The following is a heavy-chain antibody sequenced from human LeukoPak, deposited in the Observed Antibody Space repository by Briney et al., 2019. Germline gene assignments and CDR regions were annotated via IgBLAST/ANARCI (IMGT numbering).Heavy chain of an antibody. D-gene: IGHD3-10*01. CDR2: ISWNSGSI. CDR1: GFTFDDYA. V-gene: IGHV3-9*01. Sequence: GRSLRLSCAASGFTFDDYAMHWVRQAPGKGLEWVSGISWNSGSIGYADSVKGRFTISRDNAKNSLYLQMNSLRAEDTALYYCAKDAQASSFRGADYWGQGTLVTVSS. CDR3: AKDAQASSFRGADY. J-gene: IGHJ4*02.